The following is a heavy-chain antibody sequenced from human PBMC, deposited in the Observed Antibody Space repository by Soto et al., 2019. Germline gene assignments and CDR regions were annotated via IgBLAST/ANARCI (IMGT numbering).Heavy chain of an antibody. CDR3: AKEGYSYGYADY. D-gene: IGHD5-18*01. CDR1: GFTFSSYG. Sequence: PGGSLRLSCAASGFTFSSYGMHWVRQAPGKGLEWVAVISYDGSNKYYADSVKGRFTISRDNSKNTLYLQMNSLRAEDTAVYYCAKEGYSYGYADYWGQGTLVTVSS. J-gene: IGHJ4*02. V-gene: IGHV3-30*18. CDR2: ISYDGSNK.